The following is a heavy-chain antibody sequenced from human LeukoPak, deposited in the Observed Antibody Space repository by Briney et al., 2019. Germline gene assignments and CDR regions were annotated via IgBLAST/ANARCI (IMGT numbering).Heavy chain of an antibody. V-gene: IGHV4-59*01. D-gene: IGHD6-13*01. J-gene: IGHJ5*02. CDR2: IYYSGST. CDR1: GGSLRDYF. CDR3: ARALVEAAAGNCWFDP. Sequence: AETLSLTCTLSGGSLRDYFWSWMRPSPGKGLEWIGYIYYSGSTTYNPSLKSRVTISADTSKNQFSLKLSSVTAADTAVYYCARALVEAAAGNCWFDPWGQGTLVTVSS.